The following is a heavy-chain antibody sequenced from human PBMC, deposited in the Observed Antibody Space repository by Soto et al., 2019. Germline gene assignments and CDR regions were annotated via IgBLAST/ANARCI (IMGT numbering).Heavy chain of an antibody. D-gene: IGHD1-1*01. CDR2: IMPIFRTP. CDR3: ARDKDRQQLGGNDGDSMAV. Sequence: QVQLVQSGAEVKKPGSSVKVSCKASGGTFSSSAFSWVRQAPGQGLEWMGGIMPIFRTPDYAQKLQGRVTITADESTSTAYLELSSRTSEDTGVYYCARDKDRQQLGGNDGDSMAVWGQGTTVTVSS. CDR1: GGTFSSSA. V-gene: IGHV1-69*12. J-gene: IGHJ6*02.